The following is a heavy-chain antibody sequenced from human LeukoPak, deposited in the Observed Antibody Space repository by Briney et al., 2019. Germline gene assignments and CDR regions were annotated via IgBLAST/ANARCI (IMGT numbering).Heavy chain of an antibody. D-gene: IGHD6-19*01. Sequence: SETLSLTCTVSGGSISSYYWSWIRQPPGKGLEWIGYIYYSGSTNYNPSLKSRVTISVDTSKNQFSLKLSSVTAADTAVYCCARRAAGGIYGMDVWGQGTTVTVSS. CDR3: ARRAAGGIYGMDV. CDR1: GGSISSYY. CDR2: IYYSGST. J-gene: IGHJ6*02. V-gene: IGHV4-59*08.